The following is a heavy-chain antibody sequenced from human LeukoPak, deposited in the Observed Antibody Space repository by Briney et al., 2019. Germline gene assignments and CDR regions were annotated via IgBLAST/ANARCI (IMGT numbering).Heavy chain of an antibody. CDR1: GFTFSSYA. CDR3: AKGSAVWFGDQATDY. Sequence: GGSLRLSCAASGFTFSSYAMSWVRQAPGRGLEWVSAISGSGGSTYYADSVKGRFTISRDNSKNTLYLQMNSLRAEDTAVYYCAKGSAVWFGDQATDYWGQGTLVTVSS. D-gene: IGHD3-10*01. J-gene: IGHJ4*02. V-gene: IGHV3-23*01. CDR2: ISGSGGST.